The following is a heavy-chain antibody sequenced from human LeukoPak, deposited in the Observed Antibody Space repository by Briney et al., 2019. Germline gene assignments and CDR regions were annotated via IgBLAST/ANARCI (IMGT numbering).Heavy chain of an antibody. CDR3: VKSGGYGLIDY. J-gene: IGHJ4*02. V-gene: IGHV4-59*08. CDR1: GGSISSYY. D-gene: IGHD6-19*01. CDR2: IYYSGST. Sequence: SETLSLTCSVSGGSISSYYWSWIRQPPGKGLEWIGYIYYSGSTNYNPSLKSRVTISVDTSKNQFSLRLSSVTAADTAMYYCVKSGGYGLIDYWGQGTLVTVSS.